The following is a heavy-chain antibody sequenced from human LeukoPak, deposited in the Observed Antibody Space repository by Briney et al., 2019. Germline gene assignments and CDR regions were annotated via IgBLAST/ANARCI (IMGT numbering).Heavy chain of an antibody. CDR2: IYYSGST. V-gene: IGHV4-39*07. D-gene: IGHD3-3*01. J-gene: IGHJ4*02. Sequence: SQTLSLTCTVSGGSISSGGYYWGWIRQPPGKGLEWIGSIYYSGSTYYNPSLKSRATISVDTSKNQFSLKLSSVTAADTAVYYCPRGAGIFGVVPWYFDYWGQGTLVTVSS. CDR3: PRGAGIFGVVPWYFDY. CDR1: GGSISSGGYY.